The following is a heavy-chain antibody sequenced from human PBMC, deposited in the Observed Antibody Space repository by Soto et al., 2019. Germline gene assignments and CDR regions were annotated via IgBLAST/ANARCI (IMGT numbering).Heavy chain of an antibody. V-gene: IGHV3-53*01. CDR3: ARLPGAFYYDNGDYDFLDY. CDR2: VYPDDNT. Sequence: GGSLRLSCAASGLSVVGSYLNWFRQSEQKGLEWVCVVYPDDNTYYAESVRGRFTISRDRSKNTVSLQMNSLRAEDTAVYYCARLPGAFYYDNGDYDFLDYWGQGTLVTVSS. CDR1: GLSVVGSY. D-gene: IGHD3-3*01. J-gene: IGHJ4*02.